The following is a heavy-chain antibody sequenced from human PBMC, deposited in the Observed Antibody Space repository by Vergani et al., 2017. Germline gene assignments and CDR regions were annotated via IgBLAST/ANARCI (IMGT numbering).Heavy chain of an antibody. CDR2: IDPSDSYT. Sequence: DVKLVQSGAEVKKPGESMRISCKGSGYSFTSYWISWVRQMPGKGLEWMGRIDPSDSYTNYSPSFQGHVTISADKSISTAYLQWSSLKASDTAMYYCARVGWSYYDXSGYYYAPGGWFDPWGQGTLVTVSS. V-gene: IGHV5-10-1*03. CDR1: GYSFTSYW. J-gene: IGHJ5*02. CDR3: ARVGWSYYDXSGYYYAPGGWFDP. D-gene: IGHD3-22*01.